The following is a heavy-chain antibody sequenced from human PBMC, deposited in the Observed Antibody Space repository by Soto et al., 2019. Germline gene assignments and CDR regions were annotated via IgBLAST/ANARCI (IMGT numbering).Heavy chain of an antibody. V-gene: IGHV1-69*13. D-gene: IGHD1-1*01. J-gene: IGHJ1*01. CDR2: IIPIFGTA. Sequence: VASVKVSCKASGGTFSSYAISWVRQAPGQGLEWMGGIIPIFGTANYAQKFQGRVTITADESTSTAYMELSSLRSEDTAVYYCARRNVYDTGVEYFQHWGQGTLVTVSS. CDR3: ARRNVYDTGVEYFQH. CDR1: GGTFSSYA.